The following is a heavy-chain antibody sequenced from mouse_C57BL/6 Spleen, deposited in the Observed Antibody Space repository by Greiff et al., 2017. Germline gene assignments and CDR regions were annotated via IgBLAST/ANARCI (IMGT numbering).Heavy chain of an antibody. D-gene: IGHD2-1*01. Sequence: VQLQQSGAELVRPGTSVKMSCKASGYTFTNYWIGWAKQRPGHGLEWIGDIYPGGGYTNYNEKFKGKATLTADKSSSTAYMQFSSLTSEDSAIYYCARGYGNYAWYFDVWGTGTTVTVSS. V-gene: IGHV1-63*01. CDR3: ARGYGNYAWYFDV. CDR2: IYPGGGYT. J-gene: IGHJ1*03. CDR1: GYTFTNYW.